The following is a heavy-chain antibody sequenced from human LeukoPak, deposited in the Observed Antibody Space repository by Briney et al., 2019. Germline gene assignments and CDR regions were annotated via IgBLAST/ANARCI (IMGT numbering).Heavy chain of an antibody. J-gene: IGHJ4*02. CDR3: ARDLASKEWFGELSHDY. CDR1: GYTFTSYG. V-gene: IGHV1-18*01. CDR2: ISAYNGNT. Sequence: ASVKVSCKASGYTFTSYGISWVRQAPGQGLEWMGWISAYNGNTNYAQKLQGRVTMTTDTSTSTAYTELRSLRSDDTAVYYCARDLASKEWFGELSHDYWGQGTLVTVSS. D-gene: IGHD3-10*01.